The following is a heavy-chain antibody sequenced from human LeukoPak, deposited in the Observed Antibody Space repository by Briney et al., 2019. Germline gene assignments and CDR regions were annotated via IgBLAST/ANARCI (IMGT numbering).Heavy chain of an antibody. CDR2: IYHSGST. V-gene: IGHV4-30-2*01. CDR1: GGSISSGGYS. D-gene: IGHD5-24*01. Sequence: SETLSLTCAVSGGSISSGGYSWSWIRQPPGKGLEWIGYIYHSGSTYYNPSLKSRVTISVDRSKNQFSLKLSSVTAADTAVYYCARVEMATIILDYWGQGTLVTVSS. J-gene: IGHJ4*02. CDR3: ARVEMATIILDY.